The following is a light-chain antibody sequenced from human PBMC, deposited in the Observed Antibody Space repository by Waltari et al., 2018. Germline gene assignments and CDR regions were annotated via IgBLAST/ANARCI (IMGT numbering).Light chain of an antibody. CDR3: QQSFSSPWT. Sequence: DIQMTQSPSSLSASIEDTITVTCRASQNIRTYLNWYQPKPAKAPKLLIFGASSLPLGVPSRFTGSASGTEFTLTITNLQPDDFATYFCQQSFSSPWTFGQGTTV. CDR1: QNIRTY. CDR2: GAS. V-gene: IGKV1-39*01. J-gene: IGKJ1*01.